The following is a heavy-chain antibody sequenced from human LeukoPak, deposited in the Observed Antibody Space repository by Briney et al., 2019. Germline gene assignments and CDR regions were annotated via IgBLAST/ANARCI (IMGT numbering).Heavy chain of an antibody. CDR2: MNPNSGNT. CDR1: GYTLTSYD. CDR3: ARGLRLGYCSGGSCSGGFDP. Sequence: GASVKVSCKASGYTLTSYDINWVRQAPGQGLEWMGWMNPNSGNTGYAQKFQGRVTMTRNTSISTAYMELSSLRSEDTAVYYCARGLRLGYCSGGSCSGGFDPWGQGTLVTVSS. V-gene: IGHV1-8*01. J-gene: IGHJ5*02. D-gene: IGHD2-15*01.